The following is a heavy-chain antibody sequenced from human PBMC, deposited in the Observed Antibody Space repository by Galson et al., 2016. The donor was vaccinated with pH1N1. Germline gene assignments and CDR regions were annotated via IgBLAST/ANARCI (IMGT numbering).Heavy chain of an antibody. D-gene: IGHD4-17*01. V-gene: IGHV5-51*01. CDR3: ARQDDFGDYRWDAFDT. CDR2: IYPGGSVT. Sequence: QSGAEVKKPGESLKISCKGSGYSFSNYWIGWVRQMPGKGLEWVGIIYPGGSVTRYSPPFQGQVTISIDKSINTAYLQWSSLKASDTAMYYCARQDDFGDYRWDAFDTWGQGTMVIVSS. CDR1: GYSFSNYW. J-gene: IGHJ3*02.